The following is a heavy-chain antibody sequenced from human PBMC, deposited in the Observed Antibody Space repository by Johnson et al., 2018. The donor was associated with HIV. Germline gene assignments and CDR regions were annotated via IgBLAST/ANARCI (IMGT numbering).Heavy chain of an antibody. CDR2: ISYDGSNK. Sequence: VQLVESGGGLVKPGGSLRLSCAASGFTFSSYGMHWVRQAPGKGLEWVAVISYDGSNKYYADSVKGRFTISRDNSKNTLYLKMNSLSAEDTAVDYCAKDKGIQLWLNAFDIWGQGTMVTVSS. CDR3: AKDKGIQLWLNAFDI. V-gene: IGHV3-30*18. CDR1: GFTFSSYG. D-gene: IGHD5-18*01. J-gene: IGHJ3*02.